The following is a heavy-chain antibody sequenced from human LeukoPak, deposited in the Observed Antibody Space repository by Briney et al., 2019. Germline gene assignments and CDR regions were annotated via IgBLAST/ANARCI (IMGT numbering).Heavy chain of an antibody. CDR2: IRGNGDRT. CDR1: GFSFSSDA. Sequence: GGSLRLSCAASGFSFSSDAMSWVRQAPGKGLECVSIIRGNGDRTYYADSVKGRFTISRDNSKNTLYMQMNSLRAEDTAVYYCAKDCSRDGGNSGGYFQHWGQGTLVAVSS. J-gene: IGHJ1*01. V-gene: IGHV3-23*01. CDR3: AKDCSRDGGNSGGYFQH. D-gene: IGHD4-23*01.